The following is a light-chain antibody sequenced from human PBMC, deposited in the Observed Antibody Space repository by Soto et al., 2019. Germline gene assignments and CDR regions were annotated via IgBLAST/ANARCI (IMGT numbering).Light chain of an antibody. V-gene: IGKV1-39*01. J-gene: IGKJ1*01. CDR2: AAS. CDR1: QTISSY. Sequence: DIQMTQSPSSLSASVGDRVTITCRASQTISSYLNWYQQKPGRAPNLLIYAASSLQSGVPSRFSGSGSGTDFTLTISSLQPEDFATYYCQQSSSTPRTFSQGTKVDI. CDR3: QQSSSTPRT.